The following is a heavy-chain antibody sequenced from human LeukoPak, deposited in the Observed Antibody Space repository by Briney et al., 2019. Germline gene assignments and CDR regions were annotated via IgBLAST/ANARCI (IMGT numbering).Heavy chain of an antibody. CDR1: GGSISSSSYY. J-gene: IGHJ6*03. CDR2: IYYSGST. CDR3: ARQGDGYYYMDV. Sequence: PSETLSLTCTVSGGSISSSSYYWGWIRQPPGKGLEWIGSIYYSGSTYYNPSLKSRVTISVDTSKNQFSLKLSSVTAADTAVYYCARQGDGYYYMDVWGQGTTVTVSS. V-gene: IGHV4-39*01. D-gene: IGHD3-10*01.